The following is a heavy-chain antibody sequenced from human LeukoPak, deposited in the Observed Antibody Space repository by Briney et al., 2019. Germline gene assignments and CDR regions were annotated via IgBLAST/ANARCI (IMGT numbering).Heavy chain of an antibody. V-gene: IGHV3-30*02. CDR3: AKDPEVYSGSLRVYFDY. J-gene: IGHJ4*02. Sequence: PGGSLRLSCAASGFTFSSYGMHWVRQAPGKGLEWVAFIRYDGSNKYYADSVKGRFTISRDNSKNTLYLQMNSLRAEDTAVYYCAKDPEVYSGSLRVYFDYWGQGTLVTVSS. CDR2: IRYDGSNK. CDR1: GFTFSSYG. D-gene: IGHD1-26*01.